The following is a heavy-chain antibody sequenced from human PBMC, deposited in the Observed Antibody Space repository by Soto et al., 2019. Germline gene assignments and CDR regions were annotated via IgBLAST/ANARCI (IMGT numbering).Heavy chain of an antibody. CDR3: GKDTYYYDSSGYYIFDN. V-gene: IGHV3-30*18. CDR2: ISYDGSNE. J-gene: IGHJ4*02. CDR1: GFTFSNLG. Sequence: GGSLRLSCAASGFTFSNLGMHWVRQAPGKGLEWVAHISYDGSNEHYTDAVKGRFTISRDNSKNTLYVQMNSLRAEDTAVYYCGKDTYYYDSSGYYIFDNWGQGTLVTVSS. D-gene: IGHD3-22*01.